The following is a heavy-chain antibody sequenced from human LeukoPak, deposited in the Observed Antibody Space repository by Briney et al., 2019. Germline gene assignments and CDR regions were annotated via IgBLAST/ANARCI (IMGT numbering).Heavy chain of an antibody. CDR2: ISWNSGSI. CDR3: AKDMGDFWSGYFDAFDI. CDR1: GFTFDDYA. J-gene: IGHJ3*02. Sequence: GGSLRLSCAASGFTFDDYAMHWVRQAPGKGLEWVSGISWNSGSIGYADSVKGRFTISRDNAKNSLYLQMNSLRAEDTALYYCAKDMGDFWSGYFDAFDIWGQGTMVTVPS. V-gene: IGHV3-9*01. D-gene: IGHD3-3*01.